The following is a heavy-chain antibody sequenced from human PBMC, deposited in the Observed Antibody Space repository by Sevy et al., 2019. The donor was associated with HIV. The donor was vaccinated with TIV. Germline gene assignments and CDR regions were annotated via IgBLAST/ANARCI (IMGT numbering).Heavy chain of an antibody. J-gene: IGHJ4*02. CDR1: GFTFSSYS. D-gene: IGHD6-6*01. Sequence: GGSLRLSCAASGFTFSSYSMNWVRQAPGKGLEWVSSISSSSSYIYYADSVKGRFTISRENAKNSLYLQMNSLRAEDTAVYYCARGRQGTFDYWGQGTLVTVSS. CDR3: ARGRQGTFDY. V-gene: IGHV3-21*01. CDR2: ISSSSSYI.